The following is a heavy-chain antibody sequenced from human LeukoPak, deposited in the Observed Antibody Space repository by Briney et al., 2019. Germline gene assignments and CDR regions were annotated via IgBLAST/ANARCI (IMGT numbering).Heavy chain of an antibody. CDR2: INHSGST. CDR3: ARGLREVRYCSGGSCYSLYYFDY. D-gene: IGHD2-15*01. Sequence: SETLSLTCAVYGGSFGGYYWSWIRQPPGKGLEWIGEINHSGSTNYNPSLKSRVTISVDTSKNQFSLKLSSVTAADTAVYYCARGLREVRYCSGGSCYSLYYFDYWGQGTLVTVSS. CDR1: GGSFGGYY. J-gene: IGHJ4*02. V-gene: IGHV4-34*01.